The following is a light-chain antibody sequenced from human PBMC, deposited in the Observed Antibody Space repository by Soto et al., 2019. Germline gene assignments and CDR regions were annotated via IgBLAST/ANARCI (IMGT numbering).Light chain of an antibody. J-gene: IGKJ2*01. V-gene: IGKV1-39*01. Sequence: DIQMTQSPSSLSASVGDRVTITCRASQSITGYLNWYQQKPGKAPKLLIYAASSLQSGVPSRFSGSGSGTEFTLTISSLQRDDFATYFCQQSLGIPYTFGPGTRLETK. CDR1: QSITGY. CDR3: QQSLGIPYT. CDR2: AAS.